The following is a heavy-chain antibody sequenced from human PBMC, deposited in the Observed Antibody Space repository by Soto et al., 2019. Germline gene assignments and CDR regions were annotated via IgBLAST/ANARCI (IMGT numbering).Heavy chain of an antibody. CDR2: ISHSGSCT. V-gene: IGHV4-34*01. Sequence: QVQLQQWGAGLLNPSETLSLTCTVYGGSFRGNYWSWIRQPPGMGLERLGEISHSGSCTNYNPSLKSRVTISVDTSKNQFSLKLSSVTAADTAMYYCARGHLPGGNTFYYDYWGQGTLVTVSS. D-gene: IGHD2-15*01. CDR3: ARGHLPGGNTFYYDY. CDR1: GGSFRGNY. J-gene: IGHJ4*02.